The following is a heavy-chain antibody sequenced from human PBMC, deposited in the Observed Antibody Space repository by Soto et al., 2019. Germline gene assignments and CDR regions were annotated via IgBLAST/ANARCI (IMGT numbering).Heavy chain of an antibody. Sequence: SETLSLTCTVSGGSISSYYWSWIRQPPGKGLVWIGFIYYSGSTNYNPSLKSRVTISVDTSKNQFSLKLSSVTAADTAVYYCASSGYDERFFDYWGQGTLVTVSS. CDR2: IYYSGST. J-gene: IGHJ4*02. D-gene: IGHD5-12*01. CDR3: ASSGYDERFFDY. V-gene: IGHV4-59*08. CDR1: GGSISSYY.